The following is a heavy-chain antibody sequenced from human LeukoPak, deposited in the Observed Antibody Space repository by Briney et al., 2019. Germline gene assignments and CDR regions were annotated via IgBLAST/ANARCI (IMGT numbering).Heavy chain of an antibody. J-gene: IGHJ5*02. D-gene: IGHD2-2*01. CDR2: IYYSGST. CDR1: GGSISSGDYY. V-gene: IGHV4-30-4*08. CDR3: ARESDIVVVPAAQTP. Sequence: SETLSLTXTVSGGSISSGDYYWSWIRQPPGKGLEWIGYIYYSGSTYYNPSLKSRVTISVDTSKNQFSLKLSSVTAADTAVYYCARESDIVVVPAAQTPWGQRTLVTVSS.